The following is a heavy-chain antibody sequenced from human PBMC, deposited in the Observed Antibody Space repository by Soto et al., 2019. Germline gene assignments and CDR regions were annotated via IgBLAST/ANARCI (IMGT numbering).Heavy chain of an antibody. CDR3: ARGLFRSISLSGSNWFDP. V-gene: IGHV1-8*01. CDR2: MNPNSGNT. CDR1: GYTFTSYD. J-gene: IGHJ5*02. Sequence: QVQLVQSGAEVKKPGASVKVSCKASGYTFTSYDINWVRQATGQGLEWMGWMNPNSGNTGYAQKIEGRVTMTRNTSISTADMELSSLRSEDTAVDYCARGLFRSISLSGSNWFDPWGQGTLVTVSS. D-gene: IGHD3-9*01.